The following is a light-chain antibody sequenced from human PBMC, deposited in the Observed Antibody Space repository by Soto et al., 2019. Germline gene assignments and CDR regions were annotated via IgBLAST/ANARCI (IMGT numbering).Light chain of an antibody. CDR2: KAS. V-gene: IGKV1-5*03. CDR3: QHYNSYSEA. Sequence: DTPMTQSPSTLSASVGDRVTITCWASQTISSWLAWYQQKPGKAPKLLIYKASTLKSGVPSRFSGSGSGTEFTLTISSLQPDHFATYYCQHYNSYSEAFGQGTKVDI. J-gene: IGKJ1*01. CDR1: QTISSW.